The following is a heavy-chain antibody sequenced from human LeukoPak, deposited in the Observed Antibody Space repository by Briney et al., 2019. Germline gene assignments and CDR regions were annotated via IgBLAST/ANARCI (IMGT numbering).Heavy chain of an antibody. CDR1: GFTFSSYA. J-gene: IGHJ4*02. V-gene: IGHV3-23*01. CDR2: ISGSGGST. Sequence: GGSLRLSCAASGFTFSSYAMSWVRQAPGKGLEWVSAISGSGGSTYYADSVKGRFTISRDNSKNTLYLQMNSLRAGDTAVYYCARAVSSGWYVVYFDYWGQGTLVTVSS. CDR3: ARAVSSGWYVVYFDY. D-gene: IGHD6-19*01.